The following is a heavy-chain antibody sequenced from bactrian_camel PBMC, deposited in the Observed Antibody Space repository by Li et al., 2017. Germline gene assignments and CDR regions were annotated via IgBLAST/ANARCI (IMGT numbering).Heavy chain of an antibody. V-gene: IGHV3S1*01. J-gene: IGHJ4*01. Sequence: HVQLVESGGGSVQTGGSLRLSSVVSGYAYSDGYCLGWFRQAPGKEREGVAQMYSGESSTYYADSVKGRFFISRDNAKNILALQMNSLKPDDTAMCYCAARFQGGFGIGGLFTDVPGDFPYWGRGIQVTVSS. CDR2: MYSGESST. CDR1: GYAYSDGYC. D-gene: IGHD5*01. CDR3: AARFQGGFGIGGLFTDVPGDFPY.